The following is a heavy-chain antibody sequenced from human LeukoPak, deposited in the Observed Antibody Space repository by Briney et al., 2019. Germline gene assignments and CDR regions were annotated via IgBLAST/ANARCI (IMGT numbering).Heavy chain of an antibody. J-gene: IGHJ4*02. D-gene: IGHD4-23*01. CDR1: GGSISSYY. CDR3: ARSDYGGVDY. CDR2: IYDTSST. Sequence: SETLSLTCTVSGGSISSYYWSWIRQPPGKGLEWIGYIYDTSSTNYNPSLKSRVTISVDTSKNQFSLKLSSVTAADTAVYYCARSDYGGVDYWGQGTLVTVCS. V-gene: IGHV4-59*01.